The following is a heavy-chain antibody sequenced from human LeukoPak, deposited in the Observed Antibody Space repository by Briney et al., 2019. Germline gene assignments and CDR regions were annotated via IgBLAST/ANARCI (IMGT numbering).Heavy chain of an antibody. CDR1: GFTFSSYA. D-gene: IGHD3-10*01. V-gene: IGHV3-49*04. CDR3: TRAGPYGSGSYSYFDY. J-gene: IGHJ4*02. CDR2: IRSKAYGGTT. Sequence: GGSLRLSCAASGFTFSSYAMHWVRQAPGKGLEWVGFIRSKAYGGTTEYAASVKGRFTISRDDSKSIAYLQMNSLKTEDTAVYYCTRAGPYGSGSYSYFDYWGQGTLVTVSS.